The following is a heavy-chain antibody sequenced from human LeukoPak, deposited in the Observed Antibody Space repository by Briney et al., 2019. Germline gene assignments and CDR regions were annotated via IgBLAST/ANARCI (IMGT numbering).Heavy chain of an antibody. Sequence: PSETLSLTCAVYGASFSGYYWSWIRQPPGKGLEWIGEINHSGSTNYNPSLKSRVTISVDTSKNQFSLKLSSVTAADTAVYYCARVGFRPFDYWGQGTLVTVSS. V-gene: IGHV4-34*01. CDR2: INHSGST. CDR1: GASFSGYY. D-gene: IGHD5-18*01. J-gene: IGHJ4*02. CDR3: ARVGFRPFDY.